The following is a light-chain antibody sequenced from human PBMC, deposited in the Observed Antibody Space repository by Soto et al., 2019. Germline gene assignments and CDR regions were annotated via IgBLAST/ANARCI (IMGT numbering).Light chain of an antibody. CDR3: KQINSYPLT. J-gene: IGKJ4*01. Sequence: DIQLTQSPSFLSASVGDRVTITCRASQGISSYLAWYQQKPGKAPKLLIYAASTLQSGVPSRFSGSGSGTEFTLTISSLQPEDFATYYCKQINSYPLTFGGGTKVEIK. V-gene: IGKV1-9*01. CDR2: AAS. CDR1: QGISSY.